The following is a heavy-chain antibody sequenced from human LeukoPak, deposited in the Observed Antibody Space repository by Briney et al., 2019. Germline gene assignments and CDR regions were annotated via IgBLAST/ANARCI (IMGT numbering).Heavy chain of an antibody. CDR2: ISGSDGGT. CDR1: GFTFSSYG. D-gene: IGHD6-13*01. J-gene: IGHJ4*02. V-gene: IGHV3-23*01. Sequence: GGSLRLSCAASGFTFSSYGMSWVRQAPGKGLKWVSTISGSDGGTYYADSVKGRFTISRDNSKSTLFLQMNSLRAEDTAVYYCAKDRAQQLVLDFWGQGTLVTVSS. CDR3: AKDRAQQLVLDF.